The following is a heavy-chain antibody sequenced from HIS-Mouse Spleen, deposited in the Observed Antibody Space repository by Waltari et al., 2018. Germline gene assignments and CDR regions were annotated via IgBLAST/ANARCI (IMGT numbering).Heavy chain of an antibody. J-gene: IGHJ2*01. Sequence: QLQLQESGPGLVKPSETLSLTCTVSGGSISSSSYYWGWIRQPPGKGLGGIGSIYSSGGTYYDPSLKSRVTIYVDTSKNQFSLKLSSVTAADTAVYYCAREIPYSSSWYDWYFDLWGRGTLVTVSS. D-gene: IGHD6-13*01. V-gene: IGHV4-39*07. CDR3: AREIPYSSSWYDWYFDL. CDR1: GGSISSSSYY. CDR2: IYSSGGT.